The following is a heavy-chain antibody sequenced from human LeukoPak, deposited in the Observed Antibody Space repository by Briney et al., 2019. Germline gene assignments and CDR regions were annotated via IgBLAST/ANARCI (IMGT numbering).Heavy chain of an antibody. CDR2: LYDGGST. CDR1: GGSISSYY. Sequence: PSETLSLTCTVSGGSISSYYWSWVRQPPGKGLEWIGYLYDGGSTHYNPSLKSRVIISVDTSKNQFSLKLSSVTAADTAVYYCARWAPFTYYYDSSDAPPRRPGAFDIWGQGTMVTVSS. CDR3: ARWAPFTYYYDSSDAPPRRPGAFDI. D-gene: IGHD3-22*01. V-gene: IGHV4-59*08. J-gene: IGHJ3*02.